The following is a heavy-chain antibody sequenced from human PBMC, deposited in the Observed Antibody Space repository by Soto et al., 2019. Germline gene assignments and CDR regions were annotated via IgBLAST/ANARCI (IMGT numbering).Heavy chain of an antibody. CDR3: ARGQEGGQASWFDP. J-gene: IGHJ5*02. D-gene: IGHD3-16*01. Sequence: QVQLVQSGAEVKKPGSSVKVSCKASGGTFSSYAISWVRQAPGHGLEWMGGIIPIFGTANYAQKFQGRVTITADKSTSTAYRELSSLRSEDTAVYYCARGQEGGQASWFDPWGQGTLVTVSS. CDR2: IIPIFGTA. CDR1: GGTFSSYA. V-gene: IGHV1-69*06.